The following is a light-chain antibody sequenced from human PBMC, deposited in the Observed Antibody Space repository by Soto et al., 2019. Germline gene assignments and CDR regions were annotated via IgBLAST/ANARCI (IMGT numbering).Light chain of an antibody. CDR3: QQYSKWPLT. V-gene: IGKV3-15*01. CDR2: GAS. CDR1: QSVSSY. J-gene: IGKJ4*01. Sequence: EIVMTQSPATLSVSPGERASLSCRASQSVSSYLAWYQRKPGQAPRLLIHGASTRATGIPARFSGSGSGTEFILTISRLQSEDFAVYYCQQYSKWPLTFGGGTKVDIK.